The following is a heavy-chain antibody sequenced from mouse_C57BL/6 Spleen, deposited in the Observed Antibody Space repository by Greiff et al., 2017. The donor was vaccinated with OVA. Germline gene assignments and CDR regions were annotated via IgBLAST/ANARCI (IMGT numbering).Heavy chain of an antibody. CDR2: IDPSDSYT. J-gene: IGHJ2*01. Sequence: VQLQQPGAELVKPGASVKLSCKASGYTFTSYWMQWVKQRPGQGLEWIGEIDPSDSYTNYNQKFKGKATLTVDTSSSTAYMQLSSLTSEDSVVYYCARGETTVVAVDYWGQGTTLTVSS. CDR3: ARGETTVVAVDY. D-gene: IGHD1-1*01. CDR1: GYTFTSYW. V-gene: IGHV1-50*01.